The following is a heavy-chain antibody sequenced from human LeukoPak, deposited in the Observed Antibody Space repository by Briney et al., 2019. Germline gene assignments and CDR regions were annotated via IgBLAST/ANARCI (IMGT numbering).Heavy chain of an antibody. D-gene: IGHD3/OR15-3a*01. CDR3: ATNPIGTGGMGFDY. CDR2: IYHSGST. CDR1: GGSISSSNW. J-gene: IGHJ4*02. V-gene: IGHV4-4*02. Sequence: SGTLSLTCAVSGGSISSSNWWSWVRPPPGKGLEWIGEIYHSGSTNYNPSLKSRVTISVDKSKNQFSLKLSSVTAADTAVYYCATNPIGTGGMGFDYWGQGTLVTVSS.